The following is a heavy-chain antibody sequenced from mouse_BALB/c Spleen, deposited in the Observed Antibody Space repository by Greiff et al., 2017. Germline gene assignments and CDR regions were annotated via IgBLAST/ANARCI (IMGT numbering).Heavy chain of an antibody. V-gene: IGHV5-4*02. Sequence: EVHLVESGGGLVKPRGSLKLSCAASGFTFSDYYMYWVRQTPEKRLEWVATISDGGSYTYYPDSVKGRFTISRDNAKNNLYLQMSSLKSEDTAMYYCAREGAMDYWGQGTSVTVSS. CDR2: ISDGGSYT. CDR1: GFTFSDYY. J-gene: IGHJ4*01. CDR3: AREGAMDY.